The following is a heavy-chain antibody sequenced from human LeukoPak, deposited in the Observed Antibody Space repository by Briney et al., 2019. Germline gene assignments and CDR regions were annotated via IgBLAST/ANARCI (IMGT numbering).Heavy chain of an antibody. CDR2: IYYSGST. D-gene: IGHD3-22*01. CDR1: GGSISSYY. J-gene: IGHJ4*02. CDR3: AREPSSSGYYDY. Sequence: SETLSLTCTVSGGSISSYYWSWIRQPPGKGLEWIGYIYYSGSTNYNPSLKSRVTISVDTSKNQFSLKLSSVTAADTAVYYCAREPSSSGYYDYWGQGTLVTVSS. V-gene: IGHV4-59*01.